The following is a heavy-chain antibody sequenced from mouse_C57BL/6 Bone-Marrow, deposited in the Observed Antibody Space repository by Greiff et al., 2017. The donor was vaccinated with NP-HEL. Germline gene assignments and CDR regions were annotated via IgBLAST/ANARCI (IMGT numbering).Heavy chain of an antibody. V-gene: IGHV7-1*01. J-gene: IGHJ3*01. CDR2: SRNKANDYTT. D-gene: IGHD2-1*01. Sequence: EVKLVESGGGLVQSGRSLRLSCATSGFTFSDFYMEWVRQAPGKGLEWIAASRNKANDYTTEYSASVKGRFIVARDTSQSILYLQMNALRAEDTAIYYCARDVDGNPFAYWGQGTLVTVSA. CDR1: GFTFSDFY. CDR3: ARDVDGNPFAY.